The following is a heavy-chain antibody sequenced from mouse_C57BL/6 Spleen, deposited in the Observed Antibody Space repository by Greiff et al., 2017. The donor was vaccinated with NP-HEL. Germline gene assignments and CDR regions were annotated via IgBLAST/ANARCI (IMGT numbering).Heavy chain of an antibody. J-gene: IGHJ1*03. V-gene: IGHV5-17*01. Sequence: DVHLVESGGGLVKPGGSLKLSCAASGFTFSDYGMHWVRQAPEKGLEWVAYISSGSSTIYYADTVKGRFTISRDNAKNTLFLQMTSLRSEDTAMYYCARGDYGSPWYFDVWGTGTTVTVSS. CDR3: ARGDYGSPWYFDV. CDR2: ISSGSSTI. D-gene: IGHD1-1*01. CDR1: GFTFSDYG.